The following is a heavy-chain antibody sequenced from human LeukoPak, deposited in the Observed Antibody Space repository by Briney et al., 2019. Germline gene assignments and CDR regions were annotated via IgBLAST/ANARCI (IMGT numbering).Heavy chain of an antibody. CDR2: IRYDGSNK. J-gene: IGHJ5*02. Sequence: GGSLRLSRAAPGFTFSSYGMHWVRQAPGKGLEWVAFIRYDGSNKYYADSVKGRFTISRDNSKNTLYLQMNSLRAEDTAVYYCAKDYSNWFDPWGQGTLVTVSS. CDR1: GFTFSSYG. D-gene: IGHD1-26*01. CDR3: AKDYSNWFDP. V-gene: IGHV3-30*02.